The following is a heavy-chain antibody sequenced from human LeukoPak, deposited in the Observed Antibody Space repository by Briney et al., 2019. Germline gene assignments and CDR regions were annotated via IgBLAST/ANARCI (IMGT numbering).Heavy chain of an antibody. CDR2: INHSGST. D-gene: IGHD5-24*01. Sequence: SETLSLTCAVYGVSFSGYYWSWIRQPPGKGLEWIGEINHSGSTNYNPSLKSRVTISVDTSKNQFSLKLSSVTAADTAVYYCARGRWLARRAEYFQHWGQGTLVAVSS. CDR1: GVSFSGYY. J-gene: IGHJ1*01. CDR3: ARGRWLARRAEYFQH. V-gene: IGHV4-34*01.